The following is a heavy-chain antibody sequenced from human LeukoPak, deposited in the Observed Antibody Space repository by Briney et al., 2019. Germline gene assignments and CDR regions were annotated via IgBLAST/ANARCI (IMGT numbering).Heavy chain of an antibody. CDR2: INGIGTTT. D-gene: IGHD6-6*01. CDR1: GFSFDNYW. J-gene: IGHJ5*02. V-gene: IGHV3-74*01. Sequence: GGSLRLSCAASGFSFDNYWMHWVRQDPGKGLMWVSRINGIGTTTDYADSVKGRFTISRDNAKNKLYLQMNSLRAEDTAVYFCVRDREQYSSLHWFDPWGQGTLVTVSS. CDR3: VRDREQYSSLHWFDP.